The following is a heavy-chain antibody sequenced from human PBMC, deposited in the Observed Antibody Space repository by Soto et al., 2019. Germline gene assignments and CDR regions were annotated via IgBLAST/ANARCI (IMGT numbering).Heavy chain of an antibody. CDR1: GFTVSSNY. V-gene: IGHV3-53*01. D-gene: IGHD3-22*01. CDR3: ARDYDSSGSFDY. CDR2: IYSGGST. J-gene: IGHJ4*02. Sequence: GGSLRLSCAASGFTVSSNYMSWVRQAPGKGLEWVSVIYSGGSTYYADSVKGRFTISRDNSKNTLYLQMNSLRAEDTAVYCCARDYDSSGSFDYWGQGTLVTVSS.